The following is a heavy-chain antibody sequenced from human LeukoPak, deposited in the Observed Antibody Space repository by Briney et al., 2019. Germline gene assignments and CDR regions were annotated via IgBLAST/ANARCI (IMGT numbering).Heavy chain of an antibody. CDR3: ARDSSGYRDDAFDI. CDR2: IYYSGST. D-gene: IGHD3-22*01. V-gene: IGHV4-61*01. J-gene: IGHJ3*02. CDR1: GGSVSSGSYY. Sequence: SETLSLTCTVSGGSVSSGSYYWRWIRQPPGKGLEWIGYIYYSGSTNYNPPLKSRVTISVDTSKNQFSLKLSSVTAADTAVYYCARDSSGYRDDAFDIWGQGTMVTVSS.